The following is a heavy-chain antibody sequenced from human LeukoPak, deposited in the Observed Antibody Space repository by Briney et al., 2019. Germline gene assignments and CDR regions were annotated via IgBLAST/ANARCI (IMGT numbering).Heavy chain of an antibody. J-gene: IGHJ5*02. V-gene: IGHV3-23*01. CDR3: AKGLQGYSLSWFDP. CDR2: ISGSGGST. Sequence: GGSLRLSCAASGFTFSNYAMSWVRQAPGKGLEWVSGISGSGGSTYYADSVKGRFTMSRDNSKNTLYLQMNSLRAEDTAVYYCAKGLQGYSLSWFDPWGQGTLVTVSS. D-gene: IGHD4-11*01. CDR1: GFTFSNYA.